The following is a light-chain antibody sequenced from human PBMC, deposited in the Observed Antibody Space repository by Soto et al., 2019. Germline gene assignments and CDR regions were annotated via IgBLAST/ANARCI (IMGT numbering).Light chain of an antibody. J-gene: IGKJ1*01. CDR1: QSVSSGH. CDR3: QQYNNWPWT. CDR2: GAS. V-gene: IGKV3-20*01. Sequence: EIVLTQSPGTLSLSPGERATLSCRASQSVSSGHLAWYQQKPGQAPRLLIYGASSRATGIPDRFSGSGSGTDFALTISSLQSEDFAVYYCQQYNNWPWTFGQGTKVDIK.